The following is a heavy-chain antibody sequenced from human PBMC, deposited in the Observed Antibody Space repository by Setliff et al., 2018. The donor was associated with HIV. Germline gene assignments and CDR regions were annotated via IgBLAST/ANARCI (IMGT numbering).Heavy chain of an antibody. D-gene: IGHD2-21*01. CDR1: GFTFDDHT. CDR3: AKLLGNGGNSDPFDI. Sequence: PGGSLRLSCAASGFTFDDHTMNWACHVPGTGLEWLCLISWDGSSTFYADSVKGRFTISRDNSKESLYLQMDRLTTADTGLYYCAKLLGNGGNSDPFDIWGQGTSVTVSS. V-gene: IGHV3-43*01. CDR2: ISWDGSST. J-gene: IGHJ3*02.